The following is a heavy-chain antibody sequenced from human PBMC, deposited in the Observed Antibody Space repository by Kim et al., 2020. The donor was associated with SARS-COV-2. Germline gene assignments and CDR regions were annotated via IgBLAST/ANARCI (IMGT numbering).Heavy chain of an antibody. Sequence: LSLTCAASGFTVSSNYMSWVRQAPGKGLEWVSVIYSGGSTYYADSVKGRFTISRDNSKNTLYLQMNSLRAEDTAVYYCARDSGLLSDYWGQGTLVTVSS. CDR1: GFTVSSNY. CDR3: ARDSGLLSDY. CDR2: IYSGGST. J-gene: IGHJ4*02. V-gene: IGHV3-53*01.